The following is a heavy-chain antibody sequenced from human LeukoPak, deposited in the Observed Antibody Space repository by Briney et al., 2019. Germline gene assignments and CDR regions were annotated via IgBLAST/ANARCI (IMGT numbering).Heavy chain of an antibody. CDR1: GFTFSDYY. Sequence: GGSLRLSFAASGFTFSDYYISWIRQAPGKGLEWLSIVSSGGDITTYADSVKGRFTISRDNTRNLLFLQMNSLRAEDTAVYYCARDMDKLGDYYGTDVWGQGTTVTVSS. CDR3: ARDMDKLGDYYGTDV. CDR2: VSSGGDIT. J-gene: IGHJ6*02. D-gene: IGHD3-16*01. V-gene: IGHV3-11*01.